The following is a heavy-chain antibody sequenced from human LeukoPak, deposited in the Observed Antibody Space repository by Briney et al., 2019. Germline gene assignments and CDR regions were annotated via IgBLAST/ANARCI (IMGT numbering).Heavy chain of an antibody. CDR2: IKQDGSEK. V-gene: IGHV3-7*01. D-gene: IGHD2-2*01. Sequence: PGGSLRLSCAASGFTFSYYNMNWVRQAPGKGLEWVANIKQDGSEKYYVDSVKGRFTISRDNAKNSLYLQMNSLRAEDTAVYYCAREEGYCSSTSCHHFDYWGQGTLVTVSS. J-gene: IGHJ4*02. CDR1: GFTFSYYN. CDR3: AREEGYCSSTSCHHFDY.